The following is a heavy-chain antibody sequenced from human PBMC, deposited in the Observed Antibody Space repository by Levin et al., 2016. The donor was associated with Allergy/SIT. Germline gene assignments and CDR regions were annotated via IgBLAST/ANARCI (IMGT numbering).Heavy chain of an antibody. CDR1: GGSISSSSYY. CDR3: ARHGDSSGWQNYYYYGMDV. V-gene: IGHV4-39*01. CDR2: IYYSGST. J-gene: IGHJ6*02. Sequence: SETLSLTCTVSGGSISSSSYYWGWIRQPPGKGLEWIGSIYYSGSTYYNPSLKSRVTISVDTSKNQFSLKLSSVTAADTAVYYCARHGDSSGWQNYYYYGMDVWGQGTTVTVSS. D-gene: IGHD6-19*01.